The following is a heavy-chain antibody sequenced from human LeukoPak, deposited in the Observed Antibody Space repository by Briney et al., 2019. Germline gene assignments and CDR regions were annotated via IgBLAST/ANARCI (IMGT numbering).Heavy chain of an antibody. CDR1: GGSISSDY. CDR2: IYCSGST. CDR3: ATSFTGTTNY. D-gene: IGHD1-7*01. V-gene: IGHV4-59*01. J-gene: IGHJ4*02. Sequence: SETLSLTCTVSGGSISSDYWSWIRQPPGKGLEWIGCIYCSGSTNYNPSLESRVTISVDTSKNQFSLKLSSVTAADTAVYYCATSFTGTTNYWGQGTLVTVSS.